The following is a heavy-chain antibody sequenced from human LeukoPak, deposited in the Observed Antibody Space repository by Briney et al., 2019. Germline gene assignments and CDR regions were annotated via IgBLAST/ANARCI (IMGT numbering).Heavy chain of an antibody. CDR3: ARGDCSGGSCYLRGP. CDR1: GGSISSYY. D-gene: IGHD2-15*01. V-gene: IGHV4-59*01. CDR2: IYYSGST. Sequence: SETLSLTCTVSGGSISSYYWSWIRQPPGKGLELIGYIYYSGSTNYNPSLKSRVTISVDTSKNQFSLKLSSVTAADTAVYYCARGDCSGGSCYLRGPWGQGTLVTVSS. J-gene: IGHJ5*02.